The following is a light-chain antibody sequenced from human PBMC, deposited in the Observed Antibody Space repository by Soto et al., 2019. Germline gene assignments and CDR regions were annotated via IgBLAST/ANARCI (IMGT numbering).Light chain of an antibody. V-gene: IGLV1-40*01. J-gene: IGLJ1*01. CDR3: QSYDSSLSGLYV. Sequence: QSVLTQPPSVSGAPGQRVTMSRTGTTSNIGAGYDVHWYQLLPGTAPKLLIYGDINRTSGVPDRFSCPKSGTSASLAITGLQGADEADYYCQSYDSSLSGLYVFGTGTKVTVL. CDR2: GDI. CDR1: TSNIGAGYD.